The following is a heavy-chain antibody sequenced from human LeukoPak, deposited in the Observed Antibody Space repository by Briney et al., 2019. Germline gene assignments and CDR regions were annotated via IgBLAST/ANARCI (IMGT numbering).Heavy chain of an antibody. CDR2: IWYDGSNK. V-gene: IGHV3-33*06. CDR1: GFTFSSYG. Sequence: GGSLRLSCAASGFTFSSYGMHWVRQAPGKGLEWVAVIWYDGSNKYYADSVKGRFTISRDNSKNTLYLQINSLRAEDTAVYYCAKSQYQLSLGAFDIWGQGTMVTVSS. CDR3: AKSQYQLSLGAFDI. J-gene: IGHJ3*02. D-gene: IGHD2-2*01.